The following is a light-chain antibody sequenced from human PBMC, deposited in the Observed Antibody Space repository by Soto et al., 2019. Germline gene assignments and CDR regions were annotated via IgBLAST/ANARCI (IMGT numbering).Light chain of an antibody. V-gene: IGKV3-15*01. J-gene: IGKJ4*01. CDR3: QQYKNWPSGLT. Sequence: EIVLTPSPATLSLSPGERATLSCRARQSVRNNVAWYQQKPGQAPRLLIYDASTRATGVPARFSGSGSGTEFTLTISSLQSEDFVVYYCQQYKNWPSGLTFGGGTKVDIK. CDR2: DAS. CDR1: QSVRNN.